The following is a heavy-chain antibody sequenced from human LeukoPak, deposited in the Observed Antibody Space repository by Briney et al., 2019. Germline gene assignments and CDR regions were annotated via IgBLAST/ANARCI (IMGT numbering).Heavy chain of an antibody. CDR3: ARGLITMVRGVTKKGDYFDY. CDR2: INHSGST. CDR1: GGSFSGYY. J-gene: IGHJ4*02. Sequence: SETLSLTCAVNGGSFSGYYWSWIRQPPGKGLEWIGEINHSGSTNYNPSLKSRVTISVDTSKNQFSLKLSSVTAADTAVYYCARGLITMVRGVTKKGDYFDYWGQGTLVTVSP. D-gene: IGHD3-10*01. V-gene: IGHV4-34*01.